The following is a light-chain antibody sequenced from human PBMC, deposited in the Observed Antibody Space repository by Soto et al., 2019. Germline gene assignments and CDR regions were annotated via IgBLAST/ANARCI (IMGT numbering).Light chain of an antibody. Sequence: SALTQPASVSGSPGQSITISCTGTSSDVGSYNYVSWYQQHPGKAPKLMIYEVSNRPSGVSNRFSGSKSGNTASLTISGLQAEDEADYYCSSFTASNTLGYVFGTGTKVTVL. CDR3: SSFTASNTLGYV. J-gene: IGLJ1*01. CDR2: EVS. CDR1: SSDVGSYNY. V-gene: IGLV2-14*01.